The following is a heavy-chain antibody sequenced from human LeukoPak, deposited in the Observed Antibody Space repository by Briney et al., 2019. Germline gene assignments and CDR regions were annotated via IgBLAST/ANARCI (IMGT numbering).Heavy chain of an antibody. CDR3: ARDRGGQRFDP. CDR2: ISSSSSYI. V-gene: IGHV3-21*01. J-gene: IGHJ5*02. Sequence: GGSLRPSCAASGFTFSSYSMNWVRQAPGKGLEWVSSISSSSSYIYYADSVKGRFTISRDNAKNSLYLQMNSLRAEDTAVYYCARDRGGQRFDPWGQGTLVTVSS. CDR1: GFTFSSYS. D-gene: IGHD1-26*01.